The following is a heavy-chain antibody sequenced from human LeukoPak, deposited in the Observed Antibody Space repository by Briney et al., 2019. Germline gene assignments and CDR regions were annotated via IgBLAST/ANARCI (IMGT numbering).Heavy chain of an antibody. J-gene: IGHJ4*02. Sequence: SETLSLTCTVSGGSISSYYRSWIRQPPGKGLEWVGYIYYSGSTNYNPSLKSRVTMSKDTSKNQFSLKLSSVTAADTAVYYCARGRSLGDYWGQGTLVTVSS. CDR1: GGSISSYY. CDR2: IYYSGST. V-gene: IGHV4-59*01. CDR3: ARGRSLGDY. D-gene: IGHD3-10*01.